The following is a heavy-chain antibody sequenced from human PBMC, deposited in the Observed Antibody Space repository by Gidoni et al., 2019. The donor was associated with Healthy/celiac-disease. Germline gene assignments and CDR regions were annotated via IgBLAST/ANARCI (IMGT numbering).Heavy chain of an antibody. Sequence: EVQLLESGGGLVQPGGSLRLSCAASGFTFSSYAMSWVRQAPGKGLEWVSAISGSGGSTYYADSVKGRFTISRDNSKNTLYLQMNSLRAEDTAVYYCAKLGDDFWSGYYRHYYYYGMDVWGQGTTVTVSS. J-gene: IGHJ6*02. D-gene: IGHD3-3*01. CDR1: GFTFSSYA. V-gene: IGHV3-23*01. CDR3: AKLGDDFWSGYYRHYYYYGMDV. CDR2: ISGSGGST.